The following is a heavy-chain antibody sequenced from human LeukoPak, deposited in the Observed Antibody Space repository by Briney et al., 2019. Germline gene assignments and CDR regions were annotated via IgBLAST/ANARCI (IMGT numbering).Heavy chain of an antibody. CDR2: IKQDGSEK. CDR1: GFTFNSYW. V-gene: IGHV3-7*01. CDR3: ARDQTKWEPLRRRDYYYMDV. J-gene: IGHJ6*03. D-gene: IGHD1-26*01. Sequence: GGSLRLSCAASGFTFNSYWMSWVRQAPGKGLEWVANIKQDGSEKYYVDSVKGRFTISRDNAKNSLYLQMNSLRAEDTAVYYCARDQTKWEPLRRRDYYYMDVWGKGTTVPVSS.